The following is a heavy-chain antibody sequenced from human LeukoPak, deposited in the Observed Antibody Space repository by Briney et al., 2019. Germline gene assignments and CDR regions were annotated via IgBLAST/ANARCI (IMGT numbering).Heavy chain of an antibody. V-gene: IGHV4-59*01. Sequence: PSGTLSLTCAVSGGSISSYYWSWIRQPPGKGQEWIGYIYYSGSTNYNPSLKSRVTISVDTSRNQFSLKLSSVTAADTAVYYCARGGYSGSYYYFDYWGQGTLVTVSS. CDR2: IYYSGST. J-gene: IGHJ4*02. D-gene: IGHD1-26*01. CDR1: GGSISSYY. CDR3: ARGGYSGSYYYFDY.